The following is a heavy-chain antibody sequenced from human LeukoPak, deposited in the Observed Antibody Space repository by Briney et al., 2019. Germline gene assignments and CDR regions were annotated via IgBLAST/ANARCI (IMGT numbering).Heavy chain of an antibody. V-gene: IGHV4-61*01. CDR2: IYYSGST. CDR1: GGSVSSGTYY. CDR3: AREVAYYYGSGAYYNDY. Sequence: SETLSLTCTVSGGSVSSGTYYWSWIRQPPGKGLEWIGYIYYSGSTNYNPSLKSRVTISVDTSKNQFSLKLSSVTAADTAVYCCAREVAYYYGSGAYYNDYWGQGTLVTVSS. J-gene: IGHJ4*02. D-gene: IGHD3-10*01.